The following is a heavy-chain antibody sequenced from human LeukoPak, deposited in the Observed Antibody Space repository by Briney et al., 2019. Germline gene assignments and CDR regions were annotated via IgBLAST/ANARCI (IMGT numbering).Heavy chain of an antibody. J-gene: IGHJ3*02. CDR1: RGTFSRYA. CDR3: ARLVYCSGGSCYSPGAFDI. V-gene: IGHV1-69*04. CDR2: IIPILGIA. Sequence: SVKVSCKASRGTFSRYAISWVRRAPGQGLGWMGRIIPILGIANYAQKFQGRVTITGDKSTSTAYMELSSLRSEDKAVYYCARLVYCSGGSCYSPGAFDIGGRGTMVSVS. D-gene: IGHD2-15*01.